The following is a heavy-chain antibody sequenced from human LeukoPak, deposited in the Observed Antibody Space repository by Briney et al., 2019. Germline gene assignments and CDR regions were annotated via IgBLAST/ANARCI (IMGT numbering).Heavy chain of an antibody. Sequence: GGSLRLSCVVSGFTFNSYAMSWVRQAPGKGLEWVSSISNSGGSTYYVDSVKGRFTISRDDSRNTLYLQMNSLRGDDTAVYYCAKDVGKWESLHFFDYWGQGTLVTVSS. CDR1: GFTFNSYA. V-gene: IGHV3-23*01. J-gene: IGHJ4*02. D-gene: IGHD1-26*01. CDR2: ISNSGGST. CDR3: AKDVGKWESLHFFDY.